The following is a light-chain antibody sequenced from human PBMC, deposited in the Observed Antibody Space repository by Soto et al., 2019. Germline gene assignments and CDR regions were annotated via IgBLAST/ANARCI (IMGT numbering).Light chain of an antibody. Sequence: DIRMSQSPPSLAASVGDRVTITCRASQSIDRFLNWYQQKSGIAPKLLIFAASSLQDGVPSRFSGSGSGTDFALTITSLQPEDFATYYCQQTHGTPYNFGQGTKPQIK. V-gene: IGKV1-39*01. CDR2: AAS. CDR3: QQTHGTPYN. CDR1: QSIDRF. J-gene: IGKJ2*01.